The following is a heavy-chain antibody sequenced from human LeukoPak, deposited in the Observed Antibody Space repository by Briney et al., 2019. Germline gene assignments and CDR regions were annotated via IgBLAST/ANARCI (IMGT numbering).Heavy chain of an antibody. Sequence: PGGSLRLSCAASGLTFSSHWMHWVRQAPGKGLEWVANIKQDGSERSYVDSAKGRFTISRDNAKNSLYLRIDSLRVEDTAVYYCASHNDWRFDYWGQGTLVTVSS. CDR2: IKQDGSER. D-gene: IGHD3-9*01. CDR3: ASHNDWRFDY. CDR1: GLTFSSHW. V-gene: IGHV3-7*03. J-gene: IGHJ4*02.